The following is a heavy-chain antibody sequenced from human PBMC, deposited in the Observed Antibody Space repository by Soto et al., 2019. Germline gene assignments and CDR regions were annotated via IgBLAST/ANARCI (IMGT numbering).Heavy chain of an antibody. CDR2: ISYDGGHK. V-gene: IGHV3-30*18. CDR1: GFTFTSYG. D-gene: IGHD3-3*01. CDR3: AKDRYYDFWSGHTMGGMDV. Sequence: QGQLVESGGGVAQPGKSLRLSCAASGFTFTSYGLHWVRQAPGKGLEWVALISYDGGHKYYADSVRGRFTISRDNSKNTLYLQMNSLRAEDTAVYHCAKDRYYDFWSGHTMGGMDVWGQGTTVTVSS. J-gene: IGHJ6*02.